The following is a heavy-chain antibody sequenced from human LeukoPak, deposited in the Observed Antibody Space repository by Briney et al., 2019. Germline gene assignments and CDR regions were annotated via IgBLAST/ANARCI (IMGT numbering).Heavy chain of an antibody. CDR2: IYYSGST. V-gene: IGHV4-30-4*01. J-gene: IGHJ6*03. D-gene: IGHD3-10*01. CDR1: GGSISSGDYY. Sequence: SETLSLTCTVSGGSISSGDYYWSWIRQPPGKGLEWIGYIYYSGSTYYNPSLKSRVTISVDTSKNQFSLKLSSVTAADTAVYYCARVRRAHGINYYYYMDVWGKGTTVTVSS. CDR3: ARVRRAHGINYYYYMDV.